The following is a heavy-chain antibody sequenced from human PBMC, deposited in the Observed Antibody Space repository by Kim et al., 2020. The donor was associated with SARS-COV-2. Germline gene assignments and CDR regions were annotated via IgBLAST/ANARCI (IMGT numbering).Heavy chain of an antibody. D-gene: IGHD3-10*01. CDR2: IYYSGST. Sequence: SETLSLTCTVSGGSISSSSYYWGWIRQPPGKGLEWIGSIYYSGSTYYNPSLKSRVTISVDTSKNQFSLKLSSVTAADTAVYYCARSNVLLWFGEFYADYWGQGTLVTVSS. J-gene: IGHJ4*02. CDR3: ARSNVLLWFGEFYADY. CDR1: GGSISSSSYY. V-gene: IGHV4-39*01.